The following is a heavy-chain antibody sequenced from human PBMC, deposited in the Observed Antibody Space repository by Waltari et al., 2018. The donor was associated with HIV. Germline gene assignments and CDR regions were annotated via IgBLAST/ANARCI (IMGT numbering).Heavy chain of an antibody. Sequence: EVQLVESGGGLVKPGGSLRLSCAASGFAFSSYSMNWVRQAPGKGLVCVSAISSSNDYIYYADSLKGRFTIARDIAKKSLYLQMNSLRVEDTAVYYCASSPTYYYDNSGYFFDFWGHGTLVTVSS. D-gene: IGHD3-22*01. J-gene: IGHJ4*01. CDR1: GFAFSSYS. CDR3: ASSPTYYYDNSGYFFDF. V-gene: IGHV3-21*02. CDR2: ISSSNDYI.